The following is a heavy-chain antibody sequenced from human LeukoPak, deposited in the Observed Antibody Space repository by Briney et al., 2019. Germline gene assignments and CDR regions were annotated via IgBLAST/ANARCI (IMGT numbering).Heavy chain of an antibody. Sequence: PGGSLRLSCAASGFTFSSYSMNWVRQAPGKGLEWVSSISSSSSYIYYADSVKGRFTISRDNAKNSLYLQMNSLRAEDTAVYYCARDTQNTAMVTEVYWYFDLWGRGTLVTVSS. J-gene: IGHJ2*01. CDR1: GFTFSSYS. V-gene: IGHV3-21*01. CDR3: ARDTQNTAMVTEVYWYFDL. CDR2: ISSSSSYI. D-gene: IGHD5-18*01.